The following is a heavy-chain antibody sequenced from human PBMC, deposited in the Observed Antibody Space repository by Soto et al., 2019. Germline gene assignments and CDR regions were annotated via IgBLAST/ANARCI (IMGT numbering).Heavy chain of an antibody. CDR2: IYYSGST. J-gene: IGHJ4*02. V-gene: IGHV4-39*01. CDR1: GGSISSSSYY. D-gene: IGHD3-22*01. CDR3: ARLTYYYDAYFDY. Sequence: SETLSLTCTVSGGSISSSSYYWGWIRQPPGKGLEWIGSIYYSGSTYYNPSLKSRVTISVDTSKNQFSLKLSSVTAADTAVYYCARLTYYYDAYFDYWGQGTLVTVSS.